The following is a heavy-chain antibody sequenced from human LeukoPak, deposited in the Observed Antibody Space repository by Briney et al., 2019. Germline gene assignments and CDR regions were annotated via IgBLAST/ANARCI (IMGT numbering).Heavy chain of an antibody. D-gene: IGHD3-10*01. CDR2: ISYDGSNK. CDR1: GFTFSSYG. J-gene: IGHJ6*02. CDR3: AKQDTYYYGSGSPHGMDV. V-gene: IGHV3-30*18. Sequence: GRSLRLSCAASGFTFSSYGMPWVRQAPGKGLEWVAVISYDGSNKYYADSVKGRFTISRDNSKNTLYLQMNSLRAEDTAVYYCAKQDTYYYGSGSPHGMDVWGQGTTVTVSS.